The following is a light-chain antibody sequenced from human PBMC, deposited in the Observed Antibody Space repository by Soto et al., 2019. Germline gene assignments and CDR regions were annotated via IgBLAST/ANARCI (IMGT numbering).Light chain of an antibody. V-gene: IGLV2-14*03. CDR3: TSYTSSNSLVV. CDR1: SSDVGAYDY. J-gene: IGLJ3*02. Sequence: QSALTQPASVSESPGQSITISCTGTSSDVGAYDYVSWYQQHPGKAPKLMIYDVSNRPSGVSNRFSGSKSCNTASLTISGLQAEDDAHYYCTSYTSSNSLVVFGGGTKLTVL. CDR2: DVS.